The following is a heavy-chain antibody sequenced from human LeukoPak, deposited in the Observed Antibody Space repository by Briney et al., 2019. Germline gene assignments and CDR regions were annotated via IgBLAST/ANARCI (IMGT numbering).Heavy chain of an antibody. D-gene: IGHD1/OR15-1a*01. Sequence: ASVKVSCKASGYTFTSYAMHWVRQAPGQRLEWMGWINAGNGNTKYSQKFQGRVTITRDTSVSTAYMELSSLRSEDTAVYYCARAARASGLTIPGGYWGQGTLVTVSS. CDR1: GYTFTSYA. J-gene: IGHJ4*02. CDR2: INAGNGNT. V-gene: IGHV1-3*01. CDR3: ARAARASGLTIPGGY.